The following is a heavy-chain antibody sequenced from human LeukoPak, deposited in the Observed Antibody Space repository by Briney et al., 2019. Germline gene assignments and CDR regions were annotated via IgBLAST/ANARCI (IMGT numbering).Heavy chain of an antibody. V-gene: IGHV3-11*01. D-gene: IGHD1-26*01. CDR1: GFTFSDYY. CDR3: ARDRTVGADTGAFDI. Sequence: GGSLRLSCAASGFTFSDYYMSWIRQAPGKGLEWVSYISSSGSTIYYADSVKGRFTISRDNAKNSLYLQMNSLRAEDTAVYYCARDRTVGADTGAFDIWGQGTMVTVSS. CDR2: ISSSGSTI. J-gene: IGHJ3*02.